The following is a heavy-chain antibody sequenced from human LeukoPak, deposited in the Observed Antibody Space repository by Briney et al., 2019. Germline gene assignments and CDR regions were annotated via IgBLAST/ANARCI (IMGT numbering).Heavy chain of an antibody. D-gene: IGHD6-6*01. CDR3: AKHSSSSNYYYGMDV. CDR2: ISYDGSNN. CDR1: GFAFSSYV. V-gene: IGHV3-30*18. J-gene: IGHJ6*02. Sequence: GGSLRLSCAVSGFAFSSYVIHWVRQAPGKGLDWVAFISYDGSNNYYADSVKGRFTISRDNSKNTLYLQMNSLTAEHTAVYYCAKHSSSSNYYYGMDVWGPGTTVTVSS.